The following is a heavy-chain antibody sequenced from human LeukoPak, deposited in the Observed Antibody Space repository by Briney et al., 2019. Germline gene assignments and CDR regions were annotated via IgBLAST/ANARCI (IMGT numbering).Heavy chain of an antibody. CDR2: IYSGGST. D-gene: IGHD5-18*01. CDR1: GFTFSRNW. J-gene: IGHJ4*02. V-gene: IGHV3-53*01. Sequence: GGSLRLSCAASGFTFSRNWMHWVRQAPGKGLEWVSVIYSGGSTYYADSVKGRFTISRDNSKNTLYLQMNSLRAEDTAVYYCARIQGGYSYGFVDYWGQGTLVTVSS. CDR3: ARIQGGYSYGFVDY.